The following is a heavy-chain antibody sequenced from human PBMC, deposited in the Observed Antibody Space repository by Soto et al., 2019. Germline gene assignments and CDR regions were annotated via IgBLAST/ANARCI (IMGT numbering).Heavy chain of an antibody. D-gene: IGHD6-19*01. Sequence: GASVKVSFKASGGTFSSYTISWVRQAPGQRLEWMGWISTDSGNTRYSQKFQGRVSITSNTSASTAYMELNSLKSEDTAVYYCARDTSSGWYRGTYYGMDVWGQGTTVTVSS. V-gene: IGHV1-3*04. CDR1: GGTFSSYT. J-gene: IGHJ6*02. CDR3: ARDTSSGWYRGTYYGMDV. CDR2: ISTDSGNT.